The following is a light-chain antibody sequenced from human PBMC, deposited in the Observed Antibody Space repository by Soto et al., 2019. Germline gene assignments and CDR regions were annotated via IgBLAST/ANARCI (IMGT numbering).Light chain of an antibody. CDR1: QSVDIN. J-gene: IGKJ1*01. CDR3: QQYRGWPRT. Sequence: EMVVTQSPATLSVSPGERVALSCRASQSVDINLAWYQQKPGQAPRLLIYGASTRATDMSGTFSGRGSGTEFTLTINNLRPEDFAVYYCQQYRGWPRTFGQGTKVDIK. V-gene: IGKV3-15*01. CDR2: GAS.